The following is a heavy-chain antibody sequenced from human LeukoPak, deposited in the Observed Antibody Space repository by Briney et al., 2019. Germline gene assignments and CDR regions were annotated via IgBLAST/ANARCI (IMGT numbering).Heavy chain of an antibody. CDR3: ARDGSSGTFDY. Sequence: ASVKVSCKASVYTFTSYYMYWVRQAPGQGLEWMGIINPSGGSTSYAQKFQGRVTMTRDMSTSTVYMELSSLTSEDTAVYYCARDGSSGTFDYWGQGTLVTVSS. V-gene: IGHV1-46*01. CDR1: VYTFTSYY. J-gene: IGHJ4*02. D-gene: IGHD6-19*01. CDR2: INPSGGST.